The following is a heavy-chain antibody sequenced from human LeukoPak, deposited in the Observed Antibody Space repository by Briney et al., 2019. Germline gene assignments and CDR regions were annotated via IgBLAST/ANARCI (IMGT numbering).Heavy chain of an antibody. Sequence: SETLSLTCTVSGGSISSYYWSWIRQPAGKGLEWIGRIYTSGSTNYNPSLKSRVTISVDTSKNQFSLKLSSVTAADTAVYYCARDPVYYDFWSGYFQTWGQGTLVTVSS. CDR3: ARDPVYYDFWSGYFQT. CDR2: IYTSGST. D-gene: IGHD3-3*01. J-gene: IGHJ5*02. CDR1: GGSISSYY. V-gene: IGHV4-4*07.